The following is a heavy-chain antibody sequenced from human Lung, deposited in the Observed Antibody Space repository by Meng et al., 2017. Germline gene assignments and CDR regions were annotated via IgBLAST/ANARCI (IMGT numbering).Heavy chain of an antibody. CDR3: ARGPTTMAHDFDY. D-gene: IGHD4-11*01. J-gene: IGHJ4*02. Sequence: QVPLQQVGAGLLKPSESLALTCVGSGWSFSDYYWSWIRQPPGKELEWIGEINHSGSTNYNPSLESRATISVDTSQNNLSLKLSSVTAADSAVYYCARGPTTMAHDFDYWGQGTLVTVSS. CDR1: GWSFSDYY. CDR2: INHSGST. V-gene: IGHV4-34*01.